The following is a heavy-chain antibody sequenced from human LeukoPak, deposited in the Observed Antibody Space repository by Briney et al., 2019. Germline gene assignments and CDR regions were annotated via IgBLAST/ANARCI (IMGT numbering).Heavy chain of an antibody. CDR2: ISSGSGTM. D-gene: IGHD3-16*01. Sequence: GRSLRLSYAACAFTYSNYIMTWLRQAPGRGLEWVSYISSGSGTMYYADSVKGRFTISRDNAKESLYLQMNSLRDEDTAVYYCASAVLGQSWVYDYWGQGTLVTVSS. CDR3: ASAVLGQSWVYDY. CDR1: AFTYSNYI. J-gene: IGHJ4*02. V-gene: IGHV3-48*02.